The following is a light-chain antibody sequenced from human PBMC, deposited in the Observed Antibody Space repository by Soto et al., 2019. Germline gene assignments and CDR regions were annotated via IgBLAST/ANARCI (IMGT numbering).Light chain of an antibody. CDR2: DAS. Sequence: TQMTQSPSSLSASVGERVTITCQASVDITNDLNWYQQRPGKAPKFLIYDASILETGVPSRFSGSGYGTHFTLTISSLHPEDFAVYYCQQYDNLPITFGQGTRLE. J-gene: IGKJ5*01. CDR3: QQYDNLPIT. CDR1: VDITND. V-gene: IGKV1-33*01.